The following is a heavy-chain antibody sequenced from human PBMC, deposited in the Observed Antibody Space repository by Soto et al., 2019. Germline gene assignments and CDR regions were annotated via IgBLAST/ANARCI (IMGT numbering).Heavy chain of an antibody. CDR3: AKVRYSSPMGYYYGMDV. D-gene: IGHD6-19*01. J-gene: IGHJ6*02. CDR1: RVAFSKFI. CDR2: IIPIFGTA. Sequence: SVKVSCKASRVAFSKFIVTWVRQAPGLGLEWVGGIIPIFGTANYAQKFQCRVTITADESTSTSYMEVNNRRSDDTAVYYCAKVRYSSPMGYYYGMDVWGQGTTVTVSS. V-gene: IGHV1-69*13.